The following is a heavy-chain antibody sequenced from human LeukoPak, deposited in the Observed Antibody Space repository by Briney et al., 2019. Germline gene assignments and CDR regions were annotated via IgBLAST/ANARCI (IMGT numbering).Heavy chain of an antibody. J-gene: IGHJ5*02. CDR2: MNPNSGNT. D-gene: IGHD2-15*01. V-gene: IGHV1-8*01. CDR1: GYTFTSYD. CDR3: ARSLWGGYCSGGSCLGFDP. Sequence: ASVKVSCKASGYTFTSYDINWVRQATGQGLEWMGWMNPNSGNTGYAQKFQGRATMTRNTSISTAYMELSSLRSEDTAVYYCARSLWGGYCSGGSCLGFDPWGQGTLVTVSS.